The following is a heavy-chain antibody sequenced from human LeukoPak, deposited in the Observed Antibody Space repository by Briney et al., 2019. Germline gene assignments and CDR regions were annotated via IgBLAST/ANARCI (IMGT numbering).Heavy chain of an antibody. Sequence: GESLKISCKGSGYSFTSYWIGWVRQMPGKGLEWMGIIYPGDSDTRYSPSFQGQVTISADKSISTAYLQWSSLKASDTAMYYCAIIRGSSGYRGRFDYWGQGTLVTVSS. CDR3: AIIRGSSGYRGRFDY. CDR1: GYSFTSYW. CDR2: IYPGDSDT. J-gene: IGHJ4*02. D-gene: IGHD3-22*01. V-gene: IGHV5-51*01.